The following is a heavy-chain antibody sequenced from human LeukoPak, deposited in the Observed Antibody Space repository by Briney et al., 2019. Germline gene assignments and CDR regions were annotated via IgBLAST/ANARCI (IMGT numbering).Heavy chain of an antibody. CDR2: ISSSSSII. J-gene: IGHJ4*02. CDR1: GFTFSSYS. CDR3: AKDKQQLASFDY. D-gene: IGHD6-13*01. V-gene: IGHV3-48*04. Sequence: GGSLRLSCAASGFTFSSYSMNWVRQAPGKGLEWVSFISSSSSIIYYADSVKGRFTISRDNSKNTLYLQMNSLRAEDTAIYYCAKDKQQLASFDYWGQGTLVTVSS.